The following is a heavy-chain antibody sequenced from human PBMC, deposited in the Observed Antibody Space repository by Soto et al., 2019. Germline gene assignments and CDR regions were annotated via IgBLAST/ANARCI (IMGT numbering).Heavy chain of an antibody. CDR1: GGPISSGDHF. D-gene: IGHD5-18*01. V-gene: IGHV4-30-4*01. J-gene: IGHJ4*02. CDR3: ARGRGYGYGIDY. Sequence: SETLSLTCTVPGGPISSGDHFWSWIRQPPGKGLESIVYISYGGTTYYNPSLQSRITISVDTSKNQFSLKLSSVTAADTAIYYCARGRGYGYGIDYWGQGTLVTVSS. CDR2: ISYGGTT.